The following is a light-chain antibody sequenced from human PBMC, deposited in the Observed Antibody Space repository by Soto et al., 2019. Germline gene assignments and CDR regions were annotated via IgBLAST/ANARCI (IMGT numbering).Light chain of an antibody. CDR3: CSYAGASYV. V-gene: IGLV2-11*01. CDR2: DVS. CDR1: SSDVGSYNS. Sequence: QSALTQPRSVSGSPGQSVTISCTGTSSDVGSYNSVSWYQHHPGQAPRLMIYDVSQRPSGVPDRLSGSKSGNTASLTISGFQAEDEADYYCCSYAGASYVFGTGTKVTV. J-gene: IGLJ1*01.